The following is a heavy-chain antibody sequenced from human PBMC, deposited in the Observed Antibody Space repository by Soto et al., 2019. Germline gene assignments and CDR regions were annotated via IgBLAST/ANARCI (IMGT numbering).Heavy chain of an antibody. CDR1: GFTFSNAW. V-gene: IGHV3-15*07. Sequence: GGSLRLSCAASGFTFSNAWMNWVRQAPGKGLEWVGRIKSKTDGGTTDYAAPVKGRFTISRDDSKNTLYLQMNSLKTEDTAVYYCTTDLLRFLEWLPFDYWGQGTLVTVSS. D-gene: IGHD3-3*01. J-gene: IGHJ4*02. CDR2: IKSKTDGGTT. CDR3: TTDLLRFLEWLPFDY.